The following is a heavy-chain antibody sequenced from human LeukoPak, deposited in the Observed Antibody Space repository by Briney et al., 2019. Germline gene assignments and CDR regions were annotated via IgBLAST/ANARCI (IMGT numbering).Heavy chain of an antibody. D-gene: IGHD3-16*01. CDR2: INHSGST. J-gene: IGHJ4*02. V-gene: IGHV4-34*01. CDR1: GGSFSGYY. CDR3: ARGHLVWGSGYDY. Sequence: SETLSLTCAVYGGSFSGYYWSWIRQPPGKGLEWIGEINHSGSTNYNPSLKSRVTIPVDTSKNQFSLKLSSVTAADTAVYYCARGHLVWGSGYDYWGQGTLVTVSS.